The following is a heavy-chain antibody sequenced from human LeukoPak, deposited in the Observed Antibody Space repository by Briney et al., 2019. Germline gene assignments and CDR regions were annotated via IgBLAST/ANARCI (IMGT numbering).Heavy chain of an antibody. V-gene: IGHV3-11*06. CDR3: ARADVWGSYRYAFDI. CDR1: GFTFSDYY. D-gene: IGHD3-16*02. CDR2: ISSSSSYI. J-gene: IGHJ3*02. Sequence: PGGSLRLSCAASGFTFSDYYMSWIRQAPGKGLEWVSSISSSSSYIYYADSVKGRFTISRDNAKNSLYLQMNSLRAEDTAVYYCARADVWGSYRYAFDIWGQGTMVTVSS.